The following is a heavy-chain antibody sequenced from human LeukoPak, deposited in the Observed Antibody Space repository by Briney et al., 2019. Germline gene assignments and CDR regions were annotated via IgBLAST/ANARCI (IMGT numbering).Heavy chain of an antibody. Sequence: PGGSLRLSCAASGFTLSNYWMHWLRQAPGKGLVWVSRINSDGSSTSYADSVKGRFTISRDNAKNTLYLQMNSLRAEDTAVYYCARVSSGSYFGYYYYYMDVWGKGTTVTVSS. CDR2: INSDGSST. CDR3: ARVSSGSYFGYYYYYMDV. J-gene: IGHJ6*03. D-gene: IGHD1-26*01. V-gene: IGHV3-74*01. CDR1: GFTLSNYW.